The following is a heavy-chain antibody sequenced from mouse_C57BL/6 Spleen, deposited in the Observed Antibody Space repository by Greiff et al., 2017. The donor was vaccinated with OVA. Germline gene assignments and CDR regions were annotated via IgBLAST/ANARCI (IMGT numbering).Heavy chain of an antibody. Sequence: EVQLQQSGPELVKPGASVKISCKASGYTFTDYYMNWVKQSHGKSLEWIGDINPNNGGTSYNQKFKGKATLTVDKSSSTAYLELRSLTSEDSAVYYCAHYDYDLFGFAYWGQGTLVTVSA. CDR1: GYTFTDYY. D-gene: IGHD2-4*01. CDR2: INPNNGGT. J-gene: IGHJ3*01. V-gene: IGHV1-26*01. CDR3: AHYDYDLFGFAY.